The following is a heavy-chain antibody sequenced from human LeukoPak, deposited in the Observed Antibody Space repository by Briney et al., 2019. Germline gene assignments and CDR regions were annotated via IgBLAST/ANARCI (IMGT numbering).Heavy chain of an antibody. J-gene: IGHJ4*02. CDR3: ARVTGGSGSYYSPLHYYFDY. Sequence: SETLSLTCTVSGGSISSYYWSWIRQPPGKGLEWIGYIYYSGSTSYNPSLKSRVTISVDTSKNQFSLKLSSVTVADTAVYYCARVTGGSGSYYSPLHYYFDYWGQGTLVTVSS. D-gene: IGHD3-10*01. CDR2: IYYSGST. V-gene: IGHV4-59*08. CDR1: GGSISSYY.